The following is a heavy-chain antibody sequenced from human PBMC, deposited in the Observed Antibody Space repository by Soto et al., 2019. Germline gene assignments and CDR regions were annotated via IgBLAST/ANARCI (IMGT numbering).Heavy chain of an antibody. Sequence: PSETLSLTCTVSGGSISSYYWSWIRQPPGKGLEWIGYIYYSGSTNYNPSLKSRVTISVDTSKNQFSLKLSSVTAADTAVYYCARGLFYYYGSGSLNWFDPWGQGTLVTVS. CDR1: GGSISSYY. D-gene: IGHD3-10*01. V-gene: IGHV4-59*01. J-gene: IGHJ5*02. CDR3: ARGLFYYYGSGSLNWFDP. CDR2: IYYSGST.